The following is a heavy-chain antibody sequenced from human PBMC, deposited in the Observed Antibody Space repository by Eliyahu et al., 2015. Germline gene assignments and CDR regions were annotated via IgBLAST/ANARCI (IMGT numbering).Heavy chain of an antibody. CDR3: ARGRRDILTGYRPPGRVDASDI. J-gene: IGHJ3*02. D-gene: IGHD3-9*01. Sequence: QVQLQQWGAGLLKPSETLSLTCAVYGGSFSGYYWSXTRQPPGKGLEWTGEINHSGSTNYNPSLKSRVTISIDTSKNQFSLKLSSVTAADTAVYYCARGRRDILTGYRPPGRVDASDIWGQGTMVTVSS. CDR1: GGSFSGYY. V-gene: IGHV4-34*01. CDR2: INHSGST.